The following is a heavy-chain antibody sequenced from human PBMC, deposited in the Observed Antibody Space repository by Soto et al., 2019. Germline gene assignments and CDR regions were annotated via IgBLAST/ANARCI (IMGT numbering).Heavy chain of an antibody. V-gene: IGHV3-33*01. J-gene: IGHJ4*02. CDR2: IWYDGSNK. Sequence: QVQLVESGGGVVQPGRSLRLSCAASGFTFSSYGMHWVRQAPGKGLEWVAVIWYDGSNKYYADSVKGRFTISRDNSKNTLYLQMNSLRAEDTAVYYCARDLGSSEAVTTGPLDYWGQGTLVTVSS. D-gene: IGHD4-17*01. CDR1: GFTFSSYG. CDR3: ARDLGSSEAVTTGPLDY.